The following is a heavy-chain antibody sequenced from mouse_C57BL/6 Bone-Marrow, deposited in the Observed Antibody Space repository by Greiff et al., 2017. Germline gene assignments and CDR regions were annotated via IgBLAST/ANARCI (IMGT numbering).Heavy chain of an antibody. Sequence: EVQRVESGPGLVKPSQSLSLTCSVTGYSITSGYYWNWIRQFPGNKLEWMGYISYDGSNNYNPSLKNRISITRDTSKNQFFLKLNSVTTEDTATYYCARPLNWDGSAWFAYWGQGTLVTVSA. D-gene: IGHD4-1*02. CDR1: GYSITSGYY. CDR3: ARPLNWDGSAWFAY. V-gene: IGHV3-6*01. CDR2: ISYDGSN. J-gene: IGHJ3*01.